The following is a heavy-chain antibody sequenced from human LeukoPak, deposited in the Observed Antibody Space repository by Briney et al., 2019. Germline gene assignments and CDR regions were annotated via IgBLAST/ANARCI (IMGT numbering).Heavy chain of an antibody. CDR1: GYTFTNYY. CDR3: ARIISYRSSTTCLRPYYYYMDV. V-gene: IGHV1-8*02. Sequence: GASVKVSCKASGYTFTNYYMHWVRQATGQALEWMGWMNPNRGNTGYVQKFQGRITMTRDNSIDTAYMQLSSLRSDDTAVYYCARIISYRSSTTCLRPYYYYMDVWGEGTTVIVSS. J-gene: IGHJ6*03. CDR2: MNPNRGNT. D-gene: IGHD2-2*01.